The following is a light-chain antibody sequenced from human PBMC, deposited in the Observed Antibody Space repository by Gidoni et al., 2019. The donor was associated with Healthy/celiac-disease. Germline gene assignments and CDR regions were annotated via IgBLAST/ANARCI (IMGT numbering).Light chain of an antibody. CDR1: QSVSSSY. J-gene: IGKJ2*01. Sequence: EIVLTQSTGTLSLCPGERATLSCRASQSVSSSYLAWYQQKPGQAPRLLIYCASRRATGIPDRFSGSGSGTDCTLTISRLEPEDLSVYYCQQYGSSPPYTFGQGTKLEIK. V-gene: IGKV3-20*01. CDR3: QQYGSSPPYT. CDR2: CAS.